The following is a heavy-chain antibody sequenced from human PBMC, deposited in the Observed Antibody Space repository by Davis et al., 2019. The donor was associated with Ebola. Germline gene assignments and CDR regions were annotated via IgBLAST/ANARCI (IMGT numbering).Heavy chain of an antibody. V-gene: IGHV5-51*01. D-gene: IGHD2-8*01. CDR1: GYSFPNYW. Sequence: GESLKTSCQGSGYSFPNYWIGWVRQMPGKGLEWMGIIYPDDSDTRYSPSFQGHVTISADRSISTAYLQWSSLKASDTALYYCARPSTSGQGNGFNIWGQGTMVRVSS. CDR2: IYPDDSDT. CDR3: ARPSTSGQGNGFNI. J-gene: IGHJ3*02.